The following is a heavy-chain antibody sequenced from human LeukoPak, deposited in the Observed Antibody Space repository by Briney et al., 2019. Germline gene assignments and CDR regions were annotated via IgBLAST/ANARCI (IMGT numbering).Heavy chain of an antibody. J-gene: IGHJ4*02. CDR1: GGTFSSYA. V-gene: IGHV1-69*13. CDR2: IIPIFGTA. D-gene: IGHD3-3*01. CDR3: ASSEANRNPGSFCFDY. Sequence: GASVKVSCKASGGTFSSYAISWVRQAPGQGLEWMGGIIPIFGTANYAQKFQGRVTITADESTSTAYMELSSLRSEDTAVYYCASSEANRNPGSFCFDYWGQGTLVTVSS.